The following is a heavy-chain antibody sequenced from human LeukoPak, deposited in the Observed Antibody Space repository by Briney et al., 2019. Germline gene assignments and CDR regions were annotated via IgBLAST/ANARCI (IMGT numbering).Heavy chain of an antibody. CDR1: GFTFSSYG. CDR3: AREPLDY. V-gene: IGHV3-48*01. J-gene: IGHJ4*02. Sequence: PGRSLRLSCAASGFTFSSYGMHWVRQAPGKGLEWVSYISISSSTIYYADSVKGRFTISRDNAKNSLYLQMNSLRAEDTAVYYCAREPLDYWGQGTLVTVSS. CDR2: ISISSSTI.